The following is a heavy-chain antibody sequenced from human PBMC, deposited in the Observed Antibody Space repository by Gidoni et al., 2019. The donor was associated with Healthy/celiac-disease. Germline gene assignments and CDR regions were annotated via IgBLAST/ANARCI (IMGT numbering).Heavy chain of an antibody. J-gene: IGHJ4*02. D-gene: IGHD2-8*01. CDR2: IYPGDSDT. CDR1: GYSFTSYW. Sequence: EVQLVHSVAEVNNPLASLQISCNDSGYSFTSYWIGWVRQMPGKGLEWMGIIYPGDSDTRDSPSFQGQVTISADKSISTAYLQWSSLKASDTAMYYCARLGLMVPLDYWGQGTLVTVSS. V-gene: IGHV5-51*03. CDR3: ARLGLMVPLDY.